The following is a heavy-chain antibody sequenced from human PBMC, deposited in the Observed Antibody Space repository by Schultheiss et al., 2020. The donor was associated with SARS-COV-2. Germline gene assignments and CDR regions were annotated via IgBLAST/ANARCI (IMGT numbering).Heavy chain of an antibody. CDR3: ARSRYSSSPRRTYYYYGMDV. V-gene: IGHV3-30*03. J-gene: IGHJ6*02. D-gene: IGHD6-13*01. Sequence: GGSLRLSCAASGFTFSSSWMHWVCQAPGKGLEWVAVISYDGSNKYYADSVKGRFTISRDNAKNSLYLQMNSLRAEDTAVYYCARSRYSSSPRRTYYYYGMDVWGQGTTVTVSS. CDR1: GFTFSSSW. CDR2: ISYDGSNK.